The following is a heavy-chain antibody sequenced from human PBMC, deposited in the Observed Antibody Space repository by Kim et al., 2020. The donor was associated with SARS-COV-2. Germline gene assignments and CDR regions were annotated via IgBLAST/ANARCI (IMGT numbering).Heavy chain of an antibody. V-gene: IGHV3-7*03. CDR2: IKQDGSEK. CDR1: GFTFSSYW. J-gene: IGHJ4*02. Sequence: GGSLRLSCAASGFTFSSYWMSWVRQAPGKGLEWVANIKQDGSEKYYVDSVKGRFTISRDNAKNSLYLQMNSLRAEDTAVYYCARDRYGGNSLFDYWGQGTLVTVSS. D-gene: IGHD4-17*01. CDR3: ARDRYGGNSLFDY.